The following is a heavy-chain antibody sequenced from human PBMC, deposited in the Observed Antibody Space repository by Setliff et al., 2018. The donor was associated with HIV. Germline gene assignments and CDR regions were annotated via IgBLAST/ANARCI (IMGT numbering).Heavy chain of an antibody. D-gene: IGHD2-15*01. J-gene: IGHJ1*01. V-gene: IGHV4-4*09. CDR3: ARARRAGSGPKYFQH. CDR2: RSTTGST. Sequence: SETLSLTCTVSGDSISSYFWSWIRQSPGKGLEWIGFRSTTGSTNYNPSLRSRVTISVDTSKNQFSLRLTSVTAADTAVYYCARARRAGSGPKYFQHWGQGTLVTVSS. CDR1: GDSISSYF.